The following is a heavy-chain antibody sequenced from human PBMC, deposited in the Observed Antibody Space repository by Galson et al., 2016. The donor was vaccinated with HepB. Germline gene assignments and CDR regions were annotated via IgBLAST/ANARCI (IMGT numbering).Heavy chain of an antibody. CDR3: AREGYDSSGGGAFDI. CDR2: ISHDGSYK. D-gene: IGHD3-22*01. V-gene: IGHV3-30-3*01. J-gene: IGHJ3*02. Sequence: RSLRLSCAASGFTFSSYVMHWVRQAPGKGLEWVAVISHDGSYKYNADSVKGRFTISRDNSKNTLYLQMNSLRAEDTALFYCAREGYDSSGGGAFDIWGQGTMVTVSS. CDR1: GFTFSSYV.